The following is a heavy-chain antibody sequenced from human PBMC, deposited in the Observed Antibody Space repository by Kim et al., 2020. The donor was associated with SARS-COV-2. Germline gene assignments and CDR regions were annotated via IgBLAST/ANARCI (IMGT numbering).Heavy chain of an antibody. CDR1: GFTFSSYG. J-gene: IGHJ5*02. Sequence: GGSLRLSCAASGFTFSSYGMHWVRQAPGKGLEWVAVISYDGSNKYYADSVKGRFTISRDNSKNTLYLQMNSLRAEDTAVYYCAKEARSGKWFDPWGQGTLVTVSS. V-gene: IGHV3-30*18. D-gene: IGHD3-10*01. CDR3: AKEARSGKWFDP. CDR2: ISYDGSNK.